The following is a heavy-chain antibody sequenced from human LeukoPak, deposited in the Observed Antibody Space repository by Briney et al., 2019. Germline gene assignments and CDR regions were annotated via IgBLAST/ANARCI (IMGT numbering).Heavy chain of an antibody. J-gene: IGHJ3*02. Sequence: ASVKVSCKASGYTFTSYGISWVRQAPGQGLEWMGSISAYNGNTNYAQKLQGRVTMTTDTSTSTAYMELRSLRSDDTAVYYCARDGLFVVVPAARGDAFDIWGQGTMVTVSS. CDR2: ISAYNGNT. CDR1: GYTFTSYG. V-gene: IGHV1-18*04. CDR3: ARDGLFVVVPAARGDAFDI. D-gene: IGHD2-2*01.